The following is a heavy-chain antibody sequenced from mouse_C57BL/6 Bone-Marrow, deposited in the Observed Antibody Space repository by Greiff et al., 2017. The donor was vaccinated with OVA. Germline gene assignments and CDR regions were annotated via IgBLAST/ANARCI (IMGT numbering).Heavy chain of an antibody. CDR3: ARWLWLRPGVYFDY. CDR1: GYTFTSYW. D-gene: IGHD2-2*01. CDR2: INPSNGGT. J-gene: IGHJ2*01. Sequence: QVQLKQPGTELVKPGASVKLSCKASGYTFTSYWMHWVKQRPGQGLEWIGNINPSNGGTNYNEKFKSKATLTVDQSSSTAYMQLSSLTSEDSAVYYCARWLWLRPGVYFDYWGKGTTLTVSS. V-gene: IGHV1-53*01.